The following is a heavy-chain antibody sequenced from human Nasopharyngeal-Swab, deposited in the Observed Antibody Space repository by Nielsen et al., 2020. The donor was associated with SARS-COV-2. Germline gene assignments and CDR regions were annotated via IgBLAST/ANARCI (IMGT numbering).Heavy chain of an antibody. D-gene: IGHD6-13*01. CDR1: GFTFSSYA. Sequence: GESLKISCAASGFTFSSYAMHWVRQAQGKGLEWVAVISYDGSNKYYADSVKGRFTISRDNSKNTLYLQMNNLRAEDTAVYYCATELAAGPVFDYWGQGTLVTVSS. CDR3: ATELAAGPVFDY. J-gene: IGHJ4*02. CDR2: ISYDGSNK. V-gene: IGHV3-30*04.